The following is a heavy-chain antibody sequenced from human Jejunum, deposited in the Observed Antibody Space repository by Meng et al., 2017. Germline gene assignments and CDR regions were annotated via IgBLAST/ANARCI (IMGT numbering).Heavy chain of an antibody. V-gene: IGHV3-74*02. D-gene: IGHD1-1*01. CDR3: ARVQKGYCDY. J-gene: IGHJ4*02. Sequence: VRLWGSGGGLVQPGGSLRLSCAGSGFIFSGYWMNWVRQAPGKGLVWVSQINVDAGTITYADSVKGRFTISRDNAKNTLYLQMNSLRVEDTAVYFCARVQKGYCDYSGQGTLVTVSS. CDR2: INVDAGTI. CDR1: GFIFSGYW.